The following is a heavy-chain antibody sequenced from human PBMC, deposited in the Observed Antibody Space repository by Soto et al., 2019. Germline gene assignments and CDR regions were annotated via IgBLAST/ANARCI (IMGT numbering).Heavy chain of an antibody. CDR3: ARAPYDFWSGYYNGYGMDV. D-gene: IGHD3-3*01. CDR1: GGTFSSYA. Sequence: SGKVSCKASGGTFSSYAISWVRQAPGQGLEWMGGIIPIFGTANYAQKFQGRVTITADKSTSTAYMELSSLRSEDTAVYYCARAPYDFWSGYYNGYGMDVWGQGTTVTVSS. V-gene: IGHV1-69*06. J-gene: IGHJ6*02. CDR2: IIPIFGTA.